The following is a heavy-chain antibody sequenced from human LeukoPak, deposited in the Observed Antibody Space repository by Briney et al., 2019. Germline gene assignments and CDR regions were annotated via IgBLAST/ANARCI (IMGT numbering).Heavy chain of an antibody. V-gene: IGHV4-34*01. CDR3: ARVDTAMVIIY. D-gene: IGHD5-18*01. CDR1: GGSFSGYY. Sequence: SETLSLTCAVYGGSFSGYYWSWIRQPPGKGLEWIGSIYYSGSTNYNPSLKSRVTISVDTSKNQFSLKLSSVTAADTAVYYCARVDTAMVIIYWGQGTLVTVSS. CDR2: IYYSGST. J-gene: IGHJ4*02.